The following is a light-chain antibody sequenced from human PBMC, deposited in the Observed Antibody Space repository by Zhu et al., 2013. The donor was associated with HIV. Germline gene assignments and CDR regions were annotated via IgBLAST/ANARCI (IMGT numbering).Light chain of an antibody. CDR2: DAS. Sequence: EVVMTQSPATLSVSPGERATLSCRASQSVSSDLAWYQQKPGQAPRLLIYDASTRATGIPARFSGSGSGTDFTFTISRLEPEDFAMYYCQQYANSKTFGGGTKVE. V-gene: IGKV3-15*01. CDR1: QSVSSD. CDR3: QQYANSKT. J-gene: IGKJ4*01.